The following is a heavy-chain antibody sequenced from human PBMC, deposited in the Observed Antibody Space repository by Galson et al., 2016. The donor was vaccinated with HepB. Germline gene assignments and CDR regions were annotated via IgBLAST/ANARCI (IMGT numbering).Heavy chain of an antibody. Sequence: SLRLSCAASGFTVSGNSMNWVRQAPGKGLEWVSLIYGGVFTYYADSVKGRFTISRDNSKNTLHLQMNSLRGDDTAVYYCARDMAGYSYGFGFDYWGQGTLVTVSS. V-gene: IGHV3-53*05. CDR1: GFTVSGNS. CDR2: IYGGVFT. CDR3: ARDMAGYSYGFGFDY. D-gene: IGHD5-18*01. J-gene: IGHJ4*02.